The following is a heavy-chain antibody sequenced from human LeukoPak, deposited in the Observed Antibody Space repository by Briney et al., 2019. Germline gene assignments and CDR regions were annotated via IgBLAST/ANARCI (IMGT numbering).Heavy chain of an antibody. CDR3: ARHSASGWYYFEY. J-gene: IGHJ4*02. CDR2: IYNSGSP. Sequence: SETLSLTCTVSGGSIGSYYWSWVRQPPGKGLEWIGFIYNSGSPNYNPSLQSRVTIAVDTSKNRFSLKLSSVTTADTTVYYCARHSASGWYYFEYWGQGTLVTVSS. V-gene: IGHV4-59*08. D-gene: IGHD6-19*01. CDR1: GGSIGSYY.